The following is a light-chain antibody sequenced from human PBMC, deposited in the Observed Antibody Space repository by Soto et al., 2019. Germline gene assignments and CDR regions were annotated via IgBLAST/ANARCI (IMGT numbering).Light chain of an antibody. Sequence: QSVLTQPASVSGSPGQSITISCTGTSSDVGAYNYVSWYQQHPGKAPKLMIYDVSNRPSGVSNRFSGSKSGNTASLTISGRQAEDEADYYCSSYTRSTTLVVFGGGTKLTVL. J-gene: IGLJ2*01. CDR2: DVS. CDR3: SSYTRSTTLVV. V-gene: IGLV2-14*01. CDR1: SSDVGAYNY.